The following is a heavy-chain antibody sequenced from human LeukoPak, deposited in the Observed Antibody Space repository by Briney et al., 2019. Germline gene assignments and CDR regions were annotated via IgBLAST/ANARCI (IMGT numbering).Heavy chain of an antibody. CDR2: ISWNRGSI. CDR1: GFTFYDYA. CDR3: AKDIGSGYSGYDYLDY. Sequence: GGSLRLSCAASGFTFYDYAMHWVRQAPGKGLEGVSGISWNRGSIVYADSVKGRFTIYRENEKNSLYLQMISLRAEDMALYYCAKDIGSGYSGYDYLDYWGQGTLVTVSS. V-gene: IGHV3-9*03. J-gene: IGHJ4*02. D-gene: IGHD5-12*01.